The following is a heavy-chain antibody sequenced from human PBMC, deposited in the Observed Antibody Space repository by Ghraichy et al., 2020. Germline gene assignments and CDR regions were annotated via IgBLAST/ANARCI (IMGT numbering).Heavy chain of an antibody. Sequence: SETLSLTCTVSGGSIIGGSISGYYWNWIRQPAGKGLEWIGRIYSTGSTKYNPSLKSRVTMSVDTSKNEFSLNLSSVTAADTAVYYCARARWPTDWNFDLWGRGTLVTVSS. CDR3: ARARWPTDWNFDL. CDR1: GGSIIGGSISGYY. D-gene: IGHD4-17*01. CDR2: IYSTGST. V-gene: IGHV4-4*07. J-gene: IGHJ2*01.